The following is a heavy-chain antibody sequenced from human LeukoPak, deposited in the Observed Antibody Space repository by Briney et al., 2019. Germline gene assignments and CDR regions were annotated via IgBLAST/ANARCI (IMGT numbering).Heavy chain of an antibody. CDR1: GFTFSSYA. D-gene: IGHD2-2*01. V-gene: IGHV3-30*04. J-gene: IGHJ3*01. CDR2: ISYDGSNK. Sequence: GGSLRLSCAASGFTFSSYAMDWVRQAPGKGLEWVAAISYDGSNKYYADPVKGRFNIPRDMSTNTLYMQMNSLRAEDTAVYYCAKDRHAPGRYCSSTTCFPFDPWGQGTMVTVSS. CDR3: AKDRHAPGRYCSSTTCFPFDP.